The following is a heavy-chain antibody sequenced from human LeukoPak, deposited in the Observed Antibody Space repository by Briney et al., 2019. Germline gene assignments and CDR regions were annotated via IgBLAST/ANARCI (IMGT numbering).Heavy chain of an antibody. V-gene: IGHV3-23*01. CDR2: ISGSGGNT. CDR1: GFTFRSYA. Sequence: GGSLRLSCAASGFTFRSYAMSSVREAPGQGLEGVSGISGSGGNTYYADSVKGRFTISRDNSKNTLYLQMNSLRAEDTAVYYCAKATTVVTYGYWGQGTLVTVSS. J-gene: IGHJ4*02. D-gene: IGHD4-23*01. CDR3: AKATTVVTYGY.